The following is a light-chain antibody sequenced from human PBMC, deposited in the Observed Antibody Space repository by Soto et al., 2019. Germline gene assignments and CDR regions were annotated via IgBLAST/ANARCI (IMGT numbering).Light chain of an antibody. CDR1: QSVRSN. CDR3: QHYNNLWG. J-gene: IGKJ4*01. Sequence: EIVMTQSPATLSVSPGERVTLSCRASQSVRSNLAWYQQKPGQVPRVLIYGASTRAIGIPDRFSGSGSGTDFTLNISSLQSEDFAVYYWQHYNNLWGFGGGTKVEIK. CDR2: GAS. V-gene: IGKV3-15*01.